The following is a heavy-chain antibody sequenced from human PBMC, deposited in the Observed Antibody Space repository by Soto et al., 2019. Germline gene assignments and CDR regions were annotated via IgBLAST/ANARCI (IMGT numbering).Heavy chain of an antibody. Sequence: ASVKVSCKASGYTFTSYDINWVRQATGQGLEWMGWINAYNGNTDYAQKLQGRVTMTTNTSTSTAYMELRSLRSDDTAVYYCARFVITFGGVIVPTHFDYWGQGTLVTVSS. D-gene: IGHD3-16*02. J-gene: IGHJ4*02. CDR1: GYTFTSYD. CDR2: INAYNGNT. CDR3: ARFVITFGGVIVPTHFDY. V-gene: IGHV1-18*01.